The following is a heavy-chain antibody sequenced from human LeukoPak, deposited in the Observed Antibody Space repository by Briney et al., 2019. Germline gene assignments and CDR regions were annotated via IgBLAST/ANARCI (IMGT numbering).Heavy chain of an antibody. CDR2: INHNGNVN. Sequence: PGGSLRLSCAASGFTFSNYWMSWVHQAPGKGLEWVASINHNGNVNYYVDSVKGRFTISRDNAKNSLYLQMSNLRAEDTAVYFCAKGGGLDVWGQGATVTVSS. J-gene: IGHJ6*02. CDR1: GFTFSNYW. CDR3: AKGGGLDV. D-gene: IGHD3-16*01. V-gene: IGHV3-7*03.